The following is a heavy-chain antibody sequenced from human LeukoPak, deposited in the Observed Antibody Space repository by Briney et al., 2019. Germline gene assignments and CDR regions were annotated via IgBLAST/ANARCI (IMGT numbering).Heavy chain of an antibody. CDR3: AKDLGSGYYYYYGMDV. CDR2: ISYDGSNK. Sequence: PGGSLRLSCAASGFTFSSYGMHWVRQAPGKGLEWVAVISYDGSNKYYADSVKGRFTISRDNSKDTLYLQMNSLRAEDTAVYYCAKDLGSGYYYYYGMDVWAKGPRSPSP. V-gene: IGHV3-30*18. J-gene: IGHJ6*02. D-gene: IGHD2-15*01. CDR1: GFTFSSYG.